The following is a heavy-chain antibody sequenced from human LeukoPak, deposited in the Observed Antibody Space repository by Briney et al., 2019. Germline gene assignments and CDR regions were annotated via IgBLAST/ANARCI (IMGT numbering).Heavy chain of an antibody. V-gene: IGHV3-74*03. J-gene: IGHJ3*02. CDR3: AREEYGYNWNDGAFDI. CDR1: GFTFSSYW. Sequence: PGGSLRLSCAASGFTFSSYWMHWVRHAPGKGLVWVSRINSDGSSTKYADCVKGRFTISRDNAKNTLYLQMNSLRAEDTAVYYCAREEYGYNWNDGAFDIWGQGTMVTVSS. CDR2: INSDGSST. D-gene: IGHD1-1*01.